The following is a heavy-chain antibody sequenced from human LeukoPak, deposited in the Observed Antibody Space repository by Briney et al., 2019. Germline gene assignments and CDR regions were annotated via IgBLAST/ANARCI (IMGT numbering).Heavy chain of an antibody. CDR1: GYSFTNYW. Sequence: GESLKISGKGSGYSFTNYWIGWVRQMPGKGLEWMGIIYPSDSDTKYRPSFQGQVTISADKSISTAYLQWSSLKASDTAMYYCARRPGKYQPLPFDYWGQGTLVTVSS. V-gene: IGHV5-51*01. D-gene: IGHD2-2*01. J-gene: IGHJ4*02. CDR2: IYPSDSDT. CDR3: ARRPGKYQPLPFDY.